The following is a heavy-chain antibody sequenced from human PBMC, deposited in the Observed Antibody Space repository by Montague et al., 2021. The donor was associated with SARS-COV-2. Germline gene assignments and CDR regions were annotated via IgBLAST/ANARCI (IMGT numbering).Heavy chain of an antibody. CDR3: ARSYDILTGYQSQALDY. CDR2: ISSSGGTI. D-gene: IGHD3-9*01. Sequence: SLRLSCAASGFTFSSYEMNWVRQAPGKGPEWVSYISSSGGTIYYADSVKGRFTISRDNAKNSLYLQMNSLRAEDTAVYYCARSYDILTGYQSQALDYWGQGTLVTVSS. V-gene: IGHV3-48*03. CDR1: GFTFSSYE. J-gene: IGHJ4*02.